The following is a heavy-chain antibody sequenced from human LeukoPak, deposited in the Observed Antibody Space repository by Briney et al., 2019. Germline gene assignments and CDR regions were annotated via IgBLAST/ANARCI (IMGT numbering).Heavy chain of an antibody. Sequence: GGSLRLSCAASGFTFSSYEMNWVRQAPGKGLEWVSYISSSGSTIYYADSVKGRFTISRDNAKNSLYLQMNSLRAEDTAVYYCARREAVAPSMDVWGKGTTVTVSS. V-gene: IGHV3-48*03. CDR2: ISSSGSTI. CDR3: ARREAVAPSMDV. D-gene: IGHD6-13*01. CDR1: GFTFSSYE. J-gene: IGHJ6*04.